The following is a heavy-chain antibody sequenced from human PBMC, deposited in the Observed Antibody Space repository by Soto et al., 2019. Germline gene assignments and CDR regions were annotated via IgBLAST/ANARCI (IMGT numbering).Heavy chain of an antibody. V-gene: IGHV4-59*01. D-gene: IGHD3-16*01. J-gene: IGHJ5*02. CDR2: IYYSGTT. CDR3: ARGGSWFDP. Sequence: SETLSLTCTVSGGSIISYYCSWIRQPPLKGLEWIGYIYYSGTTNYNPSLKSRVTISVDTSKNQFSLKLSSVTPADTAVYYCARGGSWFDPWGQGTLVTVSS. CDR1: GGSIISYY.